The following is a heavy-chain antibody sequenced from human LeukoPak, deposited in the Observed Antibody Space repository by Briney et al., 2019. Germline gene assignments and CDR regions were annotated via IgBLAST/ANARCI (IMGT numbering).Heavy chain of an antibody. J-gene: IGHJ4*02. V-gene: IGHV4-34*01. CDR3: ARGRTYYYDSSGPESGY. D-gene: IGHD3-22*01. CDR1: GGSFSGYY. Sequence: SETLSLTCAVYGGSFSGYYWSWIRQPPGKELEWIGEINHSGSTNYNPSLKSRVTISVDTSKNQFSLKLSSVTAADTAVYYCARGRTYYYDSSGPESGYWGQGTLVTVSS. CDR2: INHSGST.